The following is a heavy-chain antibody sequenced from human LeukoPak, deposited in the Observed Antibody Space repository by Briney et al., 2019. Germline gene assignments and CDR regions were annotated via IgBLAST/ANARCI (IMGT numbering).Heavy chain of an antibody. D-gene: IGHD2-2*02. CDR1: GFTFSSYG. J-gene: IGHJ4*02. CDR2: ISYDGSNK. V-gene: IGHV3-30*18. Sequence: GGSLRLSCAASGFTFSSYGMHWVRQAPGKGLEWVAVISYDGSNKYYADSVKGRFTISRDNSKNTLYLQMNSLRAEDMAVYYCAKEEAHGYCSSSSCYKAGYYFDYWGQGTLVTVSS. CDR3: AKEEAHGYCSSSSCYKAGYYFDY.